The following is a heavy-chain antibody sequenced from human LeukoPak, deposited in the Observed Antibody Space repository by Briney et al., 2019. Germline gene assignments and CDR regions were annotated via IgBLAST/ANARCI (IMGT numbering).Heavy chain of an antibody. V-gene: IGHV1-18*01. CDR3: ARAAYSGRSPYYFDY. D-gene: IGHD1-26*01. CDR1: GYTFTSYG. J-gene: IGHJ4*02. Sequence: GASVKDSCKASGYTFTSYGLSWVRQAPGQGLEWMGWISAYNGNTNYAQKLQGRVTLTTDTSTSTAYMELRSLRSDDTAVYYCARAAYSGRSPYYFDYWGQGTLVTVSS. CDR2: ISAYNGNT.